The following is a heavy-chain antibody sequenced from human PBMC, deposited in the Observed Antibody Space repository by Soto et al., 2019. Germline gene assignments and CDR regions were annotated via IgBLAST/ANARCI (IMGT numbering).Heavy chain of an antibody. J-gene: IGHJ4*02. CDR2: ISYDGSNK. Sequence: GGSLRLSCAASGFTLSSYGMHWVRQAPGKGLEWVAVISYDGSNKYYADSVKGRFTISRDNSKNTLYLQMNSLRAEDTAVYYCAKIGGYYDSSGYYGFDYWGQGTLVTVSS. V-gene: IGHV3-30*18. CDR3: AKIGGYYDSSGYYGFDY. D-gene: IGHD3-22*01. CDR1: GFTLSSYG.